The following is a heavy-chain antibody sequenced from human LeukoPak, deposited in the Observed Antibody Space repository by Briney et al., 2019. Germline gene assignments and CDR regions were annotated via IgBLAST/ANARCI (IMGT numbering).Heavy chain of an antibody. D-gene: IGHD1-14*01. CDR2: IYYSGST. V-gene: IGHV4-59*01. Sequence: PSETLSLTCTVSGGSISSYYWSWIRQPPGKGLEWIGYIYYSGSTNYNPSLKSRVTISVDTSKNQFSLKLSSVTAADTAVYYCARDRRGEPDYYYYMDVWGKGTTVTVSS. CDR1: GGSISSYY. J-gene: IGHJ6*03. CDR3: ARDRRGEPDYYYYMDV.